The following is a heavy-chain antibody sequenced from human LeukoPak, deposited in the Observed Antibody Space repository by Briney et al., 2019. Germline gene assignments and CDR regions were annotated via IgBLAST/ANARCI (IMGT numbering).Heavy chain of an antibody. D-gene: IGHD3-3*01. Sequence: SETLSLTCSVSIGSISSSKWWSWVRQSPVKGLEWIGEIYLYGTTNYNPSFTSRVTMSVDRSRNQFSLKLTSVTAADTAVYYCARGGGSDDFWSGYYKGAFDYWGQGTLVTVSS. CDR2: IYLYGTT. CDR1: IGSISSSKW. V-gene: IGHV4-4*02. J-gene: IGHJ4*02. CDR3: ARGGGSDDFWSGYYKGAFDY.